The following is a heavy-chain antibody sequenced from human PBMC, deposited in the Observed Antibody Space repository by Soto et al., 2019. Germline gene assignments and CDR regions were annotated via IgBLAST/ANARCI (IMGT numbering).Heavy chain of an antibody. Sequence: TLSLTCTVSGGSISSSSYYWGWIRQPPGKGLEWIGSIYYSGSTYYNPSLKSRVTISVDTSKNQFSLKLSSVTAADTAVYYCARFYQILLDYGDYGGVRYFDYWGQGTLVTASS. CDR2: IYYSGST. V-gene: IGHV4-39*01. J-gene: IGHJ4*02. CDR3: ARFYQILLDYGDYGGVRYFDY. D-gene: IGHD4-17*01. CDR1: GGSISSSSYY.